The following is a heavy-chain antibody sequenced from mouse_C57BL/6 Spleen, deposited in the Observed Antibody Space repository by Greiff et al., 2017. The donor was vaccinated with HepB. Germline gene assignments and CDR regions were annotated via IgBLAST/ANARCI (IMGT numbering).Heavy chain of an antibody. CDR3: ARVRDFDV. V-gene: IGHV1-18*01. J-gene: IGHJ1*03. CDR1: GYTFTDYN. CDR2: INPNNGGT. Sequence: VQLQQSGPELVKPGASVKIPCKASGYTFTDYNMDWVKQSHGMSLEWIGDINPNNGGTIYNQKFKGKATLTVDKSSSTAYMELRSLTSEYTAVYYYARVRDFDVWGTGTTVTVSS.